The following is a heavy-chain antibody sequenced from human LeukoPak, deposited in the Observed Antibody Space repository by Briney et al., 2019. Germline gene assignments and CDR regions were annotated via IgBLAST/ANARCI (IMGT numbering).Heavy chain of an antibody. J-gene: IGHJ4*02. CDR2: ISSEGGST. CDR3: AKGYDYRSGAGSFDY. CDR1: GFTFSSYA. D-gene: IGHD3-10*01. Sequence: GGSLRLSCSASGFTFSSYAMHWVRQAPGKGLEYVSSISSEGGSTYYADSVKGRFTISRDNSKNTLYLQMSSLRAEDTAVYYCAKGYDYRSGAGSFDYWGQGTLVTVSS. V-gene: IGHV3-64D*09.